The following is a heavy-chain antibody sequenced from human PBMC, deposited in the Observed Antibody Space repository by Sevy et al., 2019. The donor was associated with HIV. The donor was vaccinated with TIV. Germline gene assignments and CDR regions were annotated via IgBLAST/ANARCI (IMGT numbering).Heavy chain of an antibody. D-gene: IGHD2-2*01. CDR2: ISAYNGNT. J-gene: IGHJ6*02. CDR3: VRDQSGRYCSSTSCSYYYGMDV. Sequence: ASVKVSCKASGYTFTSYGISWVRQAPGQGLEWMGWISAYNGNTNYAQKLQGRVTMTTDTSTSTAYMELRSLRSDDTAVYYCVRDQSGRYCSSTSCSYYYGMDVWGQGTTVTVSS. CDR1: GYTFTSYG. V-gene: IGHV1-18*01.